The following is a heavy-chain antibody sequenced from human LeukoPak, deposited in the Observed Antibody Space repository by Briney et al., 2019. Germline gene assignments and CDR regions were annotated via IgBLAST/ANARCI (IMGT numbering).Heavy chain of an antibody. V-gene: IGHV3-7*01. Sequence: GGSLRLSCAASGFTFSNYWMSWVRQAPGKGLEWVANIKQDESEKYYVDSVKGRFTISRDNAKNSLYLQMNSLRAEDTAVYYCASGYDPLTFDYWGQGTLSPSPQ. CDR3: ASGYDPLTFDY. D-gene: IGHD1-14*01. CDR1: GFTFSNYW. J-gene: IGHJ4*02. CDR2: IKQDESEK.